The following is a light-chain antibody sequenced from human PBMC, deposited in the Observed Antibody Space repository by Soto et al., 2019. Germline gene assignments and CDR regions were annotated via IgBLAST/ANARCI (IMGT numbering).Light chain of an antibody. CDR1: QSVSSN. CDR2: GAS. V-gene: IGKV3-15*01. CDR3: QHYNNWPWT. Sequence: ERVMTQSPATLSVSPWEIATLSCRASQSVSSNLAWYQQKPGQAPRLLIYGASTRATGVPGRFSGSGSGTEFTRTISSLQSDDFGVYYCQHYNNWPWTFGQGTKVDIK. J-gene: IGKJ1*01.